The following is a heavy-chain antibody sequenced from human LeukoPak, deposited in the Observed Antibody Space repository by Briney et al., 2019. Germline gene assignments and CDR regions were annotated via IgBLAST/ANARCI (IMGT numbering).Heavy chain of an antibody. CDR3: ASPTTVTTSAYRAFDI. V-gene: IGHV4-34*01. J-gene: IGHJ3*02. CDR2: INHSGST. D-gene: IGHD4-17*01. CDR1: GGSFSDYY. Sequence: SETLSLTCAVYGGSFSDYYWSWIRQPPGKGLEWIGEINHSGSTNYSPSLRSRVTISVDTSKNQLSLNLRSVTAADTAVYYCASPTTVTTSAYRAFDIWGQGTMVTVSA.